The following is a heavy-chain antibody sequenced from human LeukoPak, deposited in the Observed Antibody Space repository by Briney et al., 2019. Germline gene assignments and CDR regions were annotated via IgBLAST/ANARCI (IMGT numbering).Heavy chain of an antibody. Sequence: PGGSLRLSCAASGFTVSSNYMSWVRQAPGKGLEWVANIKHDGSEKYYVDSVKGRFTISRDNTKNSLYLQMNSLRAEDTAVYYCARGRFRYFDYRGQGTLVTVSS. CDR3: ARGRFRYFDY. J-gene: IGHJ4*02. V-gene: IGHV3-7*04. CDR1: GFTVSSNY. CDR2: IKHDGSEK. D-gene: IGHD3-3*01.